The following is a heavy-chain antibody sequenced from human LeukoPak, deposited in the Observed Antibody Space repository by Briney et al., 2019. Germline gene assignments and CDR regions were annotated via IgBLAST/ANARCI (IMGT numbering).Heavy chain of an antibody. Sequence: PGGSLRLSCAASGFTFSSYSMNWVRQAPGKGLEWVSSISSSSSYIYYADSVKGRFTISRDNAKNSLYLQMNSLRAEDTAVYYCASLYRSYYAFWSGDYWGQGTLVTVSS. CDR3: ASLYRSYYAFWSGDY. D-gene: IGHD3-3*01. J-gene: IGHJ4*02. CDR2: ISSSSSYI. V-gene: IGHV3-21*01. CDR1: GFTFSSYS.